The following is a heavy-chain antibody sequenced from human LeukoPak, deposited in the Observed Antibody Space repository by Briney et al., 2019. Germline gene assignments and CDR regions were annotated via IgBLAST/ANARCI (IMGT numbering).Heavy chain of an antibody. CDR1: GGSISSYY. Sequence: PSETLSLTCTVSGGSISSYYWSWIRQPPGKGLEWIGYIYYSGGTNYNPSLKSRVTISVDTSKNQSSLKLSSVTAADTAVYYCARHSGGWYRDAFDIWGQGTMVTVSS. CDR2: IYYSGGT. J-gene: IGHJ3*02. CDR3: ARHSGGWYRDAFDI. V-gene: IGHV4-59*08. D-gene: IGHD6-19*01.